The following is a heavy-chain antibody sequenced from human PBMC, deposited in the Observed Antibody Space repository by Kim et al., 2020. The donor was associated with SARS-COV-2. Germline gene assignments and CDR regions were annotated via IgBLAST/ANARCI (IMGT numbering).Heavy chain of an antibody. J-gene: IGHJ4*02. Sequence: SETLSLTCTVSGGSISNSYYYWGWIRQPPGKGLEWIGSIYYSGSTYYNPSLKSRVTISVDTSKNQFSLKLSSVTAADTAVYYCARHVESSRWFDYWGQGT. V-gene: IGHV4-39*01. CDR1: GGSISNSYYY. CDR2: IYYSGST. CDR3: ARHVESSRWFDY. D-gene: IGHD6-13*01.